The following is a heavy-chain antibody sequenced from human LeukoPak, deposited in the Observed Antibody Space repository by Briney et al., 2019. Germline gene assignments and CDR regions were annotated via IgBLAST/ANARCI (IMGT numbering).Heavy chain of an antibody. Sequence: PSETLSLTCAVYGGSFSGYYWTWIRQPPGKGLEWIGEINHSGSTNYNPSLKSRVTISIDTSKSQFSLKLSSVTAADTAVYYCASAVDTASGWFDPWGQGTLVTVSS. CDR2: INHSGST. V-gene: IGHV4-34*01. CDR1: GGSFSGYY. J-gene: IGHJ5*02. CDR3: ASAVDTASGWFDP. D-gene: IGHD5-18*01.